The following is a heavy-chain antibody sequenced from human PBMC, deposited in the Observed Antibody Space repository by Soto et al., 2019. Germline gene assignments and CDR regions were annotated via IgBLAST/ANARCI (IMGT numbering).Heavy chain of an antibody. CDR1: GGSISSGGYF. V-gene: IGHV4-30-4*01. J-gene: IGHJ4*02. Sequence: QVQLQESGPGLVEPSQTLSLICSVSGGSISSGGYFWSWIRQPPGKGLEWIGHFYNSVITYTNPSLQSRVSISVDTSKNQFSLKLTSVTAADTAVYYCGGGPDTDKVDSWGQGTLVTVSS. CDR2: FYNSVIT. CDR3: GGGPDTDKVDS. D-gene: IGHD5-18*01.